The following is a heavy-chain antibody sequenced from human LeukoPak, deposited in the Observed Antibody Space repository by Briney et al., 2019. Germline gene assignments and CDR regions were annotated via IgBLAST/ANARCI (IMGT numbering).Heavy chain of an antibody. J-gene: IGHJ4*02. V-gene: IGHV3-48*01. CDR3: ARGWNDDY. CDR2: ISTSGSPI. D-gene: IGHD1-1*01. CDR1: GFTFSSYS. Sequence: GGSLRLSCAASGFTFSSYSMNWVRQAPGKGLEWISYISTSGSPIYYADSVKGRFTISRDNAKYSVYLQMNSLRAEDTAMYYCARGWNDDYWGQGTLVTVSS.